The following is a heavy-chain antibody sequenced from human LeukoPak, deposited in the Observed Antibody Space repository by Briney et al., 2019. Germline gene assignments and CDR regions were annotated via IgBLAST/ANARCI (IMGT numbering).Heavy chain of an antibody. D-gene: IGHD5-18*01. V-gene: IGHV1-3*01. CDR2: INAGNGNT. CDR1: GYTFTSYA. J-gene: IGHJ4*02. CDR3: ARARGYSYGYYY. Sequence: ASVKVSCKASGYTFTSYAMHWVRQAPGQRLEWMGWINAGNGNTKYSQKFQGRVTITRDTSASTAYMELSSLRSEDTAVYYCARARGYSYGYYYWGQGTLVTVSS.